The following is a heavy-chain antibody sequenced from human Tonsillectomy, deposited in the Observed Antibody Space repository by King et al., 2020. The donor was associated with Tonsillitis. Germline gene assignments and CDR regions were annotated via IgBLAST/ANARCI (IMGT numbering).Heavy chain of an antibody. D-gene: IGHD3-10*01. Sequence: VQLVESGGGLVQPGGSLRLSCAASGFTFSSYWMHWVRQAPGKGLVWVSRINSDGSSTSYADSVKGRFTISRDNAKNTLYLQMNSLRAEDTAVYYCARGPNYYGSGSYPYYWGQGTLVTVSS. CDR3: ARGPNYYGSGSYPYY. CDR1: GFTFSSYW. J-gene: IGHJ4*02. CDR2: INSDGSST. V-gene: IGHV3-74*01.